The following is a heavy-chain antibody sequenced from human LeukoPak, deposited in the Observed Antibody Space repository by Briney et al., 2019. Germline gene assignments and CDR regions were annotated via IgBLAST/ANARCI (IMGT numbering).Heavy chain of an antibody. CDR3: ARDYAELGYHYYYMDV. CDR1: GRPITTYY. V-gene: IGHV4-59*01. Sequence: SETLSLTCTVPGRPITTYYWSWLRQPPGKGLEWIGYIYDSGSTNYNPSLKSQVTISVESSKNQFSLRLSSVTAADTAVYYCARDYAELGYHYYYMDVWGKGTTVTVSS. CDR2: IYDSGST. J-gene: IGHJ6*03. D-gene: IGHD1-14*01.